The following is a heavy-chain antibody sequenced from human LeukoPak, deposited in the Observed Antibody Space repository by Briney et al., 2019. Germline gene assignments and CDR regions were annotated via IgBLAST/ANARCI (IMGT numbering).Heavy chain of an antibody. Sequence: SETLSLTCTVSGCSISSHYWSWIRQPPGKGLEWIGYIYYSGSTNYNPSLKSRVTISVDASKNQFSLKLSSVTAADTAVYYCARGLSGSSFWFDPWGQGTLVTVSS. CDR3: ARGLSGSSFWFDP. CDR1: GCSISSHY. D-gene: IGHD1-26*01. CDR2: IYYSGST. V-gene: IGHV4-59*11. J-gene: IGHJ5*02.